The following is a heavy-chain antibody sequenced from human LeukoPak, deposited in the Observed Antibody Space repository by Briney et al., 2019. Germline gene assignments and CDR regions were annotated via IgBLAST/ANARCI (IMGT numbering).Heavy chain of an antibody. Sequence: SETLSLTCTVSGGSISTYYWSWIRQPPGKGLEWIGYIYYSGSTNYNPSLKSRVTISVDTSKNQFSLKLSSVTAADTAVYYCARDSGYYGMDVWGQGTTVTVSS. J-gene: IGHJ6*02. CDR1: GGSISTYY. CDR2: IYYSGST. CDR3: ARDSGYYGMDV. V-gene: IGHV4-59*01.